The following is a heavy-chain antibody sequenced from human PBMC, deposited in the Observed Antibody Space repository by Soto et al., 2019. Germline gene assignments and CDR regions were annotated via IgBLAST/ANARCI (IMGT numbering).Heavy chain of an antibody. CDR1: GDSVTSHY. D-gene: IGHD2-2*01. J-gene: IGHJ4*02. V-gene: IGHV4-59*02. Sequence: LETLSLTCSFSGDSVTSHYLTWIRQSPEKGLEWIGYMHYTGFSHYNPSLKSRLTISVDRSKNQFTLQMNSLKTEDTAVYYCTTDPTFGVVVPAAIDYWGQGTLVTVSS. CDR3: TTDPTFGVVVPAAIDY. CDR2: MHYTGFS.